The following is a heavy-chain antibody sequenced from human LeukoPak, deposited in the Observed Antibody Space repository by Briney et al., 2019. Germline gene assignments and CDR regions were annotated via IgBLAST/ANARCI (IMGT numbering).Heavy chain of an antibody. CDR2: IYYSGST. CDR1: GGSISSYY. D-gene: IGHD3-10*01. CDR3: ARAFRGVYYYGMDV. Sequence: SETLSLTCTVSGGSISSYYWSWIRQPPGKGLEWIGYIYYSGSTNYNPSLKSRVTISVDTSKNQFSLKLSSVTAADTAVYYCARAFRGVYYYGMDVWGQGTTVTVSS. V-gene: IGHV4-59*08. J-gene: IGHJ6*02.